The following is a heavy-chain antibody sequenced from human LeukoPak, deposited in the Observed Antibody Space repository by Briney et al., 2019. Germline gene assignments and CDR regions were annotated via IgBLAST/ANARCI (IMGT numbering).Heavy chain of an antibody. CDR1: GGSFSGYY. Sequence: PSETLSLTCAVYGGSFSGYYWSWIRQPPGKGLEWIGEINHSGSTNYNPSLKSRVTISVDTSKNQFSLKPSSVTAADTAVYYCARGKRYSSGWPFDYWGQGTLVTVSS. D-gene: IGHD6-19*01. CDR2: INHSGST. V-gene: IGHV4-34*01. CDR3: ARGKRYSSGWPFDY. J-gene: IGHJ4*02.